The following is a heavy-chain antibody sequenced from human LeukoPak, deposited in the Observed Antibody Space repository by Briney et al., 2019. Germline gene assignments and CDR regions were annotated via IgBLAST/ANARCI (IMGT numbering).Heavy chain of an antibody. V-gene: IGHV3-23*01. J-gene: IGHJ4*02. CDR1: GFTFSNYA. D-gene: IGHD1-26*01. Sequence: GGSLRLSCAASGFTFSNYAMSWVRQAPGKGLEWVSDISGSGGSTYYADSVKGRFTISRDNSKDTLDLQMNSLRAEDTALYYCAKHPIVGATGNFDYWGQGTLVTVSS. CDR3: AKHPIVGATGNFDY. CDR2: ISGSGGST.